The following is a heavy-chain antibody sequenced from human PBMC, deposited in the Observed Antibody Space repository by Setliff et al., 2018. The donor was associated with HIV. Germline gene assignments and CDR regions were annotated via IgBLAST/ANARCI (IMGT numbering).Heavy chain of an antibody. CDR3: VRPGSYDFWGKMDV. CDR1: GGSISSSSYY. Sequence: SETLSLTCTVSGGSISSSSYYWGWIRQPPGKGLEWIGSIYYSGSTYYNPSLTSRVTISVDTSKNQFSLKMTSVTAADTAVYYCVRPGSYDFWGKMDVWGKGTTVTVSS. J-gene: IGHJ6*04. CDR2: IYYSGST. D-gene: IGHD3-3*01. V-gene: IGHV4-39*01.